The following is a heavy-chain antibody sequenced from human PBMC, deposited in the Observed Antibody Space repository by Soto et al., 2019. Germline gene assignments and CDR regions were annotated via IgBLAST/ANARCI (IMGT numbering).Heavy chain of an antibody. CDR1: GGTFSSYA. D-gene: IGHD2-8*01. CDR3: VNGQAP. CDR2: IIPIFGTA. J-gene: IGHJ5*02. V-gene: IGHV1-69*13. Sequence: SVKVSCKASGGTFSSYAISWVRQAPGQGLEWMGGIIPIFGTANYAQKFQGRVTITADESPVTAHMELSSQSSEDRAEYYCVNGQAPWGRETLFTASS.